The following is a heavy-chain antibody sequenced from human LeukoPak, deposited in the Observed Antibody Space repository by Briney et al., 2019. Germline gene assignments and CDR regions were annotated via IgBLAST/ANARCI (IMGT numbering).Heavy chain of an antibody. V-gene: IGHV4-61*02. CDR2: IYTSGST. CDR1: GGSISSGGYY. Sequence: SETLSLTCTVSGGSISSGGYYWSWIRQPAGKGLEWIGRIYTSGSTNYNPSLKSRVTMSVDTSKNQFSLKLSSVTAADTAVYYCARDLRGYLDYWGQGTLVTVSS. J-gene: IGHJ4*02. D-gene: IGHD3-22*01. CDR3: ARDLRGYLDY.